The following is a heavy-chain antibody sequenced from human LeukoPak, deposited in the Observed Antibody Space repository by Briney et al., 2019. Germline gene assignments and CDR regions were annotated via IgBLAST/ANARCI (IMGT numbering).Heavy chain of an antibody. CDR3: ARQESRPDAFDI. V-gene: IGHV3-23*01. Sequence: GGSLRLSCAASGFTFSSYAMSWVRQAPGKGLEWVSAISGSGGSTYYADSVKGRFTISRDNAKNSLYLQMNSLRAEDTAVYYCARQESRPDAFDIWGQGTMVTVSS. CDR2: ISGSGGST. J-gene: IGHJ3*02. CDR1: GFTFSSYA.